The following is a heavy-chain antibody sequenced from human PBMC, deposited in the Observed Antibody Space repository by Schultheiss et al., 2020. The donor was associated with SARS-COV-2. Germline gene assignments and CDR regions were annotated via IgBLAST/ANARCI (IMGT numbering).Heavy chain of an antibody. J-gene: IGHJ3*02. Sequence: SETLSLTCAVSGGSISSGGYSWSWIRQPPGKGLEWIGEINHSGSTNYNPSLKSRVTISVDTSKNQFSLKLSSVTAADTAVYYCARVRQWLVHGAFDIWGQGTMVTVSS. CDR1: GGSISSGGYS. D-gene: IGHD6-19*01. CDR2: INHSGST. V-gene: IGHV4-34*01. CDR3: ARVRQWLVHGAFDI.